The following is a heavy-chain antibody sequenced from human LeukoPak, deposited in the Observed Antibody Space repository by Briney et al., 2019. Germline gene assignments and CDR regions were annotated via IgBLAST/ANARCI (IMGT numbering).Heavy chain of an antibody. V-gene: IGHV3-21*01. CDR2: ISSRSSYI. D-gene: IGHD1-1*01. CDR1: GFTFNNYS. J-gene: IGHJ4*02. Sequence: GGSLRLSCAASGFTFNNYSMNWVRQAPGKGLEWVSSISSRSSYIYYADSVKGRFTISRDNAKNSLCLQMNSLRAEDTAVYYCARGGPATGFDYWGQGTLVTVSS. CDR3: ARGGPATGFDY.